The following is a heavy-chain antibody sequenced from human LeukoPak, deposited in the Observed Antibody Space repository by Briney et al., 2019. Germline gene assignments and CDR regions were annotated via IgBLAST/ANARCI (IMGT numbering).Heavy chain of an antibody. V-gene: IGHV3-20*04. D-gene: IGHD6-19*01. CDR2: INWNGGST. CDR3: ARAKIAVAGTYYFDY. CDR1: GFTFDDYG. Sequence: PGGSLGLSCAASGFTFDDYGMSWVRQAPGKGLEWVSGINWNGGSTGYADSVKGRFTISRDNAKNSLYLQMNSLRAEDTALYYCARAKIAVAGTYYFDYWGQGTLVTVSS. J-gene: IGHJ4*02.